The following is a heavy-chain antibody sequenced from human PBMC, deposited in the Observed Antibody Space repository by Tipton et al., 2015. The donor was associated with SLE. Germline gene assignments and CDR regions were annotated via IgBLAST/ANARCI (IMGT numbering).Heavy chain of an antibody. CDR1: GDSISSDRYY. Sequence: TLSLTCSVSGDSISSDRYYWSWIRQPAGKGLEWIGRIYISGSTDYNPSLKGRATISVDMSKNQFSLTLSSVTAADTAVYYCARGGERDYWGQGTLVTVSS. D-gene: IGHD2-21*01. CDR3: ARGGERDY. J-gene: IGHJ4*02. V-gene: IGHV4-61*02. CDR2: IYISGST.